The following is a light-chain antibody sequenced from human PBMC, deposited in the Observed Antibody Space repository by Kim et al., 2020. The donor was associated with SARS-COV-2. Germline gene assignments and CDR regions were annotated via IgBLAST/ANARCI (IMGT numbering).Light chain of an antibody. CDR1: SLRSYY. CDR2: GKN. CDR3: NSRDSSGNHWV. Sequence: ALEQTVRITAQGDSLRSYYANWYQQKPGQAPLLVIYGKNNRPSGIPDRFSGSSSGNTASLTITGAQAEDEADYYCNSRDSSGNHWVFGGGTKLTVL. J-gene: IGLJ3*02. V-gene: IGLV3-19*01.